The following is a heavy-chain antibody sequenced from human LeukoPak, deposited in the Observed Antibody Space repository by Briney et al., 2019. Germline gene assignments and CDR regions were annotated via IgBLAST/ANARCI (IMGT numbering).Heavy chain of an antibody. J-gene: IGHJ4*02. CDR2: IYHSGHT. CDR3: ARDNRGLISEFYFEY. D-gene: IGHD2/OR15-2a*01. V-gene: IGHV4-30-2*01. CDR1: GGSIGSGAYY. Sequence: SETLSLTCTVSGGSIGSGAYYWTWIRQPPGKGLEWIGYIYHSGHTYYSPSLRSRVTISVDRTKNQFSLRLSSVTAAVTAMYYCARDNRGLISEFYFEYWGRGTLVTVSS.